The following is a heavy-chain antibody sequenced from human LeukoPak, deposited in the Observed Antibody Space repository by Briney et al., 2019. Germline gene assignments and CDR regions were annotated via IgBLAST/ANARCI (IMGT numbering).Heavy chain of an antibody. V-gene: IGHV3-30-3*01. CDR2: ISFDGSNK. CDR1: GFTFSTYA. Sequence: PGGSLRLSCAASGFTFSTYAMHWVRQAPGKGLEWVAVISFDGSNKYYADSVKGRFTISRDNSKNTLYLQMSSLRAEDTAVYYCASNIVATIWDFDYWGQGTLVTVSS. D-gene: IGHD5-12*01. J-gene: IGHJ4*02. CDR3: ASNIVATIWDFDY.